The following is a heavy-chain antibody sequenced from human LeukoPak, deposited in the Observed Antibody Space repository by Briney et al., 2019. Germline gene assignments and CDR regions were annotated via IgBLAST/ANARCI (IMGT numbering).Heavy chain of an antibody. CDR1: GGSINSRDYY. CDR3: ARRSLNAFDI. V-gene: IGHV4-30-2*01. J-gene: IGHJ3*02. D-gene: IGHD2-15*01. Sequence: PSETLSLTCVVSGGSINSRDYYWSWIRQPAGKGLEWIGHIYESGNTYFNPSLKRRVTISLDRSRNQFSLKLTSMTAADTAMYYCARRSLNAFDIWGQGTVVTVSS. CDR2: IYESGNT.